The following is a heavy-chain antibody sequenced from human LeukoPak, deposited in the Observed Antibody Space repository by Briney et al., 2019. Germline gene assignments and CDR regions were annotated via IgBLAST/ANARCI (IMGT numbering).Heavy chain of an antibody. D-gene: IGHD6-6*01. V-gene: IGHV1-8*01. CDR3: ASGAIIAARRENWFDP. J-gene: IGHJ5*02. Sequence: GASVKVSCKASGYTFTSYDINWVRQATGQGLEWMGWMNPNSGNTGYAQKFQGRVTMTRNTSISTAYMELSSLRSEDTAVYYCASGAIIAARRENWFDPGGQETLVTVSS. CDR1: GYTFTSYD. CDR2: MNPNSGNT.